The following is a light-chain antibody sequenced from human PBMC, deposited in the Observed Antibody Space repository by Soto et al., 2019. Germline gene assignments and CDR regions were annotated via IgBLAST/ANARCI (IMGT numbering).Light chain of an antibody. V-gene: IGLV2-14*03. CDR1: SSDVGAYNY. CDR2: DVN. J-gene: IGLJ1*01. CDR3: SSFTSSSTRV. Sequence: QSALTHPASVSGSPGQSITISCTGTSSDVGAYNYVSWYQQHPGKAPKLIIYDVNNRPSGVSNRFSGSKSGNTASLTISGLQAEDEADYCCSSFTSSSTRVFGTGTKVTVL.